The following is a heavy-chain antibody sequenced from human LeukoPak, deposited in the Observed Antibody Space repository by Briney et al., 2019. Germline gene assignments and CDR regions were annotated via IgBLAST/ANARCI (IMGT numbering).Heavy chain of an antibody. V-gene: IGHV3-23*01. Sequence: GGSLRLSCAASGFTFSSYAMSWVRQAPGKGLEWVSAISGSGGSTYYADSVKGRFTISRDNSKNTLYLQMNSLRAEDTAVYYCWGTVRNEFWDIVVVPAAVNFDYWGQGTLVTASS. CDR3: WGTVRNEFWDIVVVPAAVNFDY. D-gene: IGHD2-2*01. CDR1: GFTFSSYA. CDR2: ISGSGGST. J-gene: IGHJ4*02.